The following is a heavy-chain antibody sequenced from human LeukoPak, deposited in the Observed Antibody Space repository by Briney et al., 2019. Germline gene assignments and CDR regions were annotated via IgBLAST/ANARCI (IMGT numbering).Heavy chain of an antibody. CDR2: IYHSGST. V-gene: IGHV4-30-2*01. J-gene: IGHJ3*02. CDR1: GGSISSGGYS. CDR3: ARVMPLLGMTSVNSAFDM. Sequence: SETLSLTCAVSGGSISSGGYSWSWIRQPPGKGLEWIEYIYHSGSTYYNPSLKSRVTISVDRSKNQFSLKLSSVTAADTAVYYCARVMPLLGMTSVNSAFDMWGQGKMVTVSS. D-gene: IGHD3-10*01.